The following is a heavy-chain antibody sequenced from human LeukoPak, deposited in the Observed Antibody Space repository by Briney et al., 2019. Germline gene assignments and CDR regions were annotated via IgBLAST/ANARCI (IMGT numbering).Heavy chain of an antibody. V-gene: IGHV3-74*01. CDR2: IKGDGSST. Sequence: GGSLRLSCAASGFTYSSYSMNWVRQAPGKGLVWVSRIKGDGSSTSYADSVKGRLTISRDNAKNTVYLQMNSLRGEDTAVYYCARGIPNSYGKDYWGQGTLVTVSS. J-gene: IGHJ4*02. CDR3: ARGIPNSYGKDY. CDR1: GFTYSSYS. D-gene: IGHD3-16*01.